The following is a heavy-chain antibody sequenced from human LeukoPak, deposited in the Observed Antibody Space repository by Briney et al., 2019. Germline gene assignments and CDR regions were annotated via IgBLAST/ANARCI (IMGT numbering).Heavy chain of an antibody. Sequence: GGSLRLSCAASGFTFSNAYMNWVRQAPGKGLEWVANIKLDGSEKNYVDSVKGRFTISRDNTKNSLYLQMNSLRVEDTAVFYCARDQYDTWSRRGNFDSWGQGTLVIVSS. J-gene: IGHJ4*02. CDR1: GFTFSNAY. CDR3: ARDQYDTWSRRGNFDS. V-gene: IGHV3-7*03. D-gene: IGHD3-3*01. CDR2: IKLDGSEK.